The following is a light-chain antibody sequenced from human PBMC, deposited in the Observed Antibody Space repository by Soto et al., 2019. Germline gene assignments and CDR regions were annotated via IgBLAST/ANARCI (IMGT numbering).Light chain of an antibody. Sequence: DIVMTKSPLFLPVTLEQRAPISCRSSQSPVHGDGNAYLNWLLQRPGQSPRRLIYRVSNRDSGVPDRFSGSGSGTDFTLKISRVAAEDVGVYYCMQGTIGRTFVQGTKV. CDR2: RVS. CDR1: QSPVHGDGNAY. J-gene: IGKJ1*01. CDR3: MQGTIGRT. V-gene: IGKV2-30*02.